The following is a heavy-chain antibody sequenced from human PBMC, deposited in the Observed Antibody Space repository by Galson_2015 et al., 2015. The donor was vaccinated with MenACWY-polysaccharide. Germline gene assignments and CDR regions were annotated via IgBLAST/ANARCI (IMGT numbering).Heavy chain of an antibody. CDR1: GKSFMAYS. Sequence: SCKASGKSFMAYSLNWVLQAPGQGLECMGSIIPVAGITNYAHQFQGRLTITEEKSTMTLFMELSSLRSEDTAVYYCLGHFEDELLWGQGTLVHVSS. CDR3: LGHFEDELL. CDR2: IIPVAGIT. V-gene: IGHV1-69*02. D-gene: IGHD1-7*01. J-gene: IGHJ4*02.